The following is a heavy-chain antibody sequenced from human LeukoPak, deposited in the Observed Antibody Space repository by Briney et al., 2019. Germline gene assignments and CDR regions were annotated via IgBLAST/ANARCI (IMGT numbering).Heavy chain of an antibody. V-gene: IGHV3-30*02. CDR3: AKDCAGDCHVYC. J-gene: IGHJ4*02. D-gene: IGHD2-21*02. CDR2: IWPDGGNK. CDR1: GFTFSNYG. Sequence: GGSLRLSCAASGFTFSNYGIHWVRQAPGKGLEWVAAIWPDGGNKDYADSVKGRFTISRDNSKNILYLQMNSLTAEATAVYYCAKDCAGDCHVYCWGQGTLVTVSS.